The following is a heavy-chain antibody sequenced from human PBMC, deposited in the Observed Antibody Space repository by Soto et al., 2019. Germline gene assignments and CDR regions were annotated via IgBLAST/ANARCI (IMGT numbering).Heavy chain of an antibody. CDR2: IYHSGTT. V-gene: IGHV4-31*03. CDR3: AREATTVFGVVKVSGNWFDS. Sequence: TLSLTCTVSGDPISSGGNYWSWIRQRPGKGLEWIGFIYHSGTTQYNPSLKSRVTISVDTSKNQFSLKLTSLTAADTALYYCAREATTVFGVVKVSGNWFDSWGQGTLVTVSS. J-gene: IGHJ5*01. D-gene: IGHD3-3*01. CDR1: GDPISSGGNY.